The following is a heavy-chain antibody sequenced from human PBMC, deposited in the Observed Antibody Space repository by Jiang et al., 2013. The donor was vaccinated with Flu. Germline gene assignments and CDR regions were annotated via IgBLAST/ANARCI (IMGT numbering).Heavy chain of an antibody. CDR3: ARALGPRIYCSSTSCYWNWFDP. D-gene: IGHD2-2*01. J-gene: IGHJ5*02. CDR2: TYYRSKWYN. Sequence: TSQTLSLTCAISGDSVSSNSAAWNWIRQSPSRGLEWLGRTYYRSKWYNDYAVSVKSRITINPDTSKNQFSLQLNSVTPEDTAVYYCARALGPRIYCSSTSCYWNWFDPWGQGTLVTVSS. CDR1: GDSVSSNSAA. V-gene: IGHV6-1*01.